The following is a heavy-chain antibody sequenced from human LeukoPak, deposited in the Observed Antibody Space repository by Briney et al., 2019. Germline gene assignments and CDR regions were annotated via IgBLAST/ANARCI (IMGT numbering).Heavy chain of an antibody. CDR3: ARDGTFTDYGDYGAYAC. D-gene: IGHD4-17*01. CDR1: GFSFSSYW. J-gene: IGHJ4*02. Sequence: PGGSLRLSCAASGFSFSSYWMSWVRQAPGKGLEWVANIKQDGSEKYYVDSVKGRFTISRDNAKNSLYLQMNSLRADDTAVYYCARDGTFTDYGDYGAYACRGQGTLVTVSS. V-gene: IGHV3-7*01. CDR2: IKQDGSEK.